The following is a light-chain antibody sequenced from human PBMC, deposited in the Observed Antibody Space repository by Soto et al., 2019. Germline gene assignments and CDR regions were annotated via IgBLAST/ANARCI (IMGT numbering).Light chain of an antibody. CDR2: LNSDGSH. CDR3: QTWGTGILV. Sequence: QLVLTQSPSASASLGASVKLTCTLSSGHSSYAIAWHQQQPEKGPRYLMNLNSDGSHSKGDGIPDRFSGSSSGAERYLTISSLQSEDDADYYCQTWGTGILVFGGGTKVTVL. V-gene: IGLV4-69*01. J-gene: IGLJ2*01. CDR1: SGHSSYA.